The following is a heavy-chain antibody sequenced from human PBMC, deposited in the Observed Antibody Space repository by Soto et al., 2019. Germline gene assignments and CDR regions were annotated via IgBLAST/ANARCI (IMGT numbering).Heavy chain of an antibody. V-gene: IGHV3-23*01. CDR2: ISGSGGST. Sequence: VQLLESGGGLVQPGGSLRLSCAASGFTFSSYAMSWVRQAPGKGLEWVSAISGSGGSTYYADSVKGRFTISRDNSKNALYLQMNSLRAEDTAVYYCAKEKHKDDYIWGSYRFLGYWGQGTLVTVSS. D-gene: IGHD3-16*02. CDR3: AKEKHKDDYIWGSYRFLGY. J-gene: IGHJ4*02. CDR1: GFTFSSYA.